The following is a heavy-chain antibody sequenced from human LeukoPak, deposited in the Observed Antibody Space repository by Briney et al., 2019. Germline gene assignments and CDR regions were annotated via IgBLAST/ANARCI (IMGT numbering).Heavy chain of an antibody. CDR1: GGSITSLY. CDR2: IYKSETT. D-gene: IGHD5-12*01. J-gene: IGHJ4*02. V-gene: IGHV4-59*11. CDR3: VTGFGWLPDY. Sequence: SEALSHTCAVSGGSITSLYCNWIRQPPGKGLEWIGYIYKSETTTYSPSLRSRVTISADTSKNQFSLKLSSVTAADTAVYYCVTGFGWLPDYWGQGTPVTVSS.